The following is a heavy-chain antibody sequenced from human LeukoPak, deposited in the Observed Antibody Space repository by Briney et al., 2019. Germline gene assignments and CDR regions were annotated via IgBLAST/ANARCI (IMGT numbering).Heavy chain of an antibody. D-gene: IGHD3-22*01. Sequence: GGSLRLSCAASGFTSSDYGIHWVRLAPGKGLEWVGVTSSDGSNKFYADSVKGRFTVSRDNSKNTLYLQMNSLRAEDTAVYYCARDNDPDYSSSPGWFDLWGQGTLVTVSS. CDR1: GFTSSDYG. CDR3: ARDNDPDYSSSPGWFDL. V-gene: IGHV3-30*06. CDR2: TSSDGSNK. J-gene: IGHJ5*02.